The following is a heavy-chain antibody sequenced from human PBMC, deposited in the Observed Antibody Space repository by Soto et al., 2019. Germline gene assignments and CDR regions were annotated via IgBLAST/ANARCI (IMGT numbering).Heavy chain of an antibody. V-gene: IGHV4-59*01. J-gene: IGHJ5*02. CDR2: IYYSGST. Sequence: SETLSLTCTVSGGSISSYYWSWIRQPPGKGLEWIGYIYYSGSTNYNPSLKSRVTISVDTSKNQFSLKLSSVTAADTAVYYCARVKYYYDSSGYYRWFDPWGQGTLVTVSS. CDR1: GGSISSYY. D-gene: IGHD3-22*01. CDR3: ARVKYYYDSSGYYRWFDP.